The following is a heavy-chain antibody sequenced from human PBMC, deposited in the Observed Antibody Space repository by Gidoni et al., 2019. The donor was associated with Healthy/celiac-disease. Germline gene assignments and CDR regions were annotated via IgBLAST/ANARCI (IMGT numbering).Heavy chain of an antibody. V-gene: IGHV1-69*12. J-gene: IGHJ4*02. CDR1: GGTFSSYA. Sequence: QVQLVQSGAEVKKPGSSVKVSCKASGGTFSSYAISRVRQAPGQGLEWMGGIIPIFGTANYAQKFQGRVTITADESTSTAYMELSSLRSEDTAVYYCASSPLGGPAVAGTSYYFDYWGQGTLVTVSS. D-gene: IGHD6-19*01. CDR2: IIPIFGTA. CDR3: ASSPLGGPAVAGTSYYFDY.